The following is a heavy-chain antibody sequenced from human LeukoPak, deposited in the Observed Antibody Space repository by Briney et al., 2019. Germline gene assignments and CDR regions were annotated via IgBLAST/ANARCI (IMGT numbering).Heavy chain of an antibody. D-gene: IGHD2-2*01. CDR3: ERHGKGYCSSTSCYGRAGDYGDYDY. V-gene: IGHV5-10-1*01. CDR2: IDPSDSYT. J-gene: IGHJ4*02. Sequence: GESLRISCKGSGYSFTSYWISWVRQMPGKGLEWMGRIDPSDSYTNYSPSFQGHVTISADKSISTAYLQWSSLKASDTAMYYCERHGKGYCSSTSCYGRAGDYGDYDYWGQGTLVTVSS. CDR1: GYSFTSYW.